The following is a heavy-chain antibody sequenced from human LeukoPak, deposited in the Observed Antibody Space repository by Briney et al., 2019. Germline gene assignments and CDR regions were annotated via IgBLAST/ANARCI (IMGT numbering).Heavy chain of an antibody. CDR2: ISYDGSNK. D-gene: IGHD3-22*01. CDR1: GFTFSGYA. Sequence: GGSLRLSCAASGFTFSGYAMHWVRQAPGKGLEWVAVISYDGSNKYYADSVKGRFTISRDNSKNTLYLQMNSLRAEDTAVYYCARDLRVTMIVVVDAFDIWGQGTMVTVSS. V-gene: IGHV3-30-3*01. CDR3: ARDLRVTMIVVVDAFDI. J-gene: IGHJ3*02.